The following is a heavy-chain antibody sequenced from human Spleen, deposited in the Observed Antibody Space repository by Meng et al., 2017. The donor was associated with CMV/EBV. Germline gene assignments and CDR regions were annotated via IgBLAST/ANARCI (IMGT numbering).Heavy chain of an antibody. CDR3: ATNRPRRGFLEWLSFRPSSTNYYYYGMDV. V-gene: IGHV1-69*05. CDR2: IIPIFGTA. J-gene: IGHJ6*02. CDR1: GGTFSSYA. D-gene: IGHD3-3*01. Sequence: SVKVSCKASGGTFSSYAISWVRQAPGQGLEWMGGIIPIFGTANYAQKFQGRVTITTDESTSTACMELSSLRSEDTAVYYCATNRPRRGFLEWLSFRPSSTNYYYYGMDVWGQGTTVTVSS.